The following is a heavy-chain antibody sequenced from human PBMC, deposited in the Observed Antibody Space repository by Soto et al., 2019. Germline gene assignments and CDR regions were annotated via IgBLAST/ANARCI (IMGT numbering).Heavy chain of an antibody. D-gene: IGHD4-4*01. CDR1: GFTFNMYW. V-gene: IGHV3-15*07. CDR3: TTDLGGLVTRIFPDAFDI. J-gene: IGHJ3*02. CDR2: IKSKTDGGTT. Sequence: GGSLRLSCAASGFTFNMYWMHWVRQAPGEGQGLRRGLEWVGRIKSKTDGGTTDYAAPVKGRFTISRDDSKNTLYLQMNSLKTEDTAVYYCTTDLGGLVTRIFPDAFDIWGQGTMVTVS.